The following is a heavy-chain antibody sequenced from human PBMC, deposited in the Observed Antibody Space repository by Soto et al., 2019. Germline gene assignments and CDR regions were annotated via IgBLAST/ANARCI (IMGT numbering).Heavy chain of an antibody. J-gene: IGHJ2*01. Sequence: QVQLQESGPGLVKPSQTLSLTCTVSGGSISSGDYYWSWIRQPPGKGLEWIGYIYYSGSTYYNPSLKSRVTISVDTSKNQLSLKLSSVTAADMAVYYCARVTLVTPDWYFDLWGRGTLVTVSS. CDR2: IYYSGST. D-gene: IGHD4-4*01. CDR1: GGSISSGDYY. V-gene: IGHV4-30-4*01. CDR3: ARVTLVTPDWYFDL.